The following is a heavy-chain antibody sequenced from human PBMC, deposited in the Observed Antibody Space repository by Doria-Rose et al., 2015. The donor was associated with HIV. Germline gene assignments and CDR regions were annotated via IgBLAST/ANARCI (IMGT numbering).Heavy chain of an antibody. J-gene: IGHJ4*02. Sequence: QESGPVLVKPTETLTLTCTVSGVSLSSPGMGVSWIRQPPGKALEWLANILSDDERSYKTSLRSRLTISRGTSKSQVVLTTTDTDPVDTATYYCARIKSSRWYHKYYFDFWGQGTLVIVSA. CDR3: ARIKSSRWYHKYYFDF. V-gene: IGHV2-26*01. D-gene: IGHD6-13*01. CDR2: ILSDDER. CDR1: GVSLSSPGMG.